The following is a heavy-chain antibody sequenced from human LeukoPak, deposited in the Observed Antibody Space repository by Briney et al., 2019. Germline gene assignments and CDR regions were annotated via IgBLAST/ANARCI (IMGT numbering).Heavy chain of an antibody. CDR3: ARGTEYYYDSSGYRVFDY. CDR2: IYYSGST. D-gene: IGHD3-22*01. CDR1: GGSISSYY. Sequence: SETLSLTCTVSGGSISSYYWSWIRQPPGKGLEWIGYIYYSGSTNYNPSLKSRVTISVDTSKNQFSLKLSSVTAADTAVCYCARGTEYYYDSSGYRVFDYWGQGTLVTVSS. V-gene: IGHV4-59*01. J-gene: IGHJ4*02.